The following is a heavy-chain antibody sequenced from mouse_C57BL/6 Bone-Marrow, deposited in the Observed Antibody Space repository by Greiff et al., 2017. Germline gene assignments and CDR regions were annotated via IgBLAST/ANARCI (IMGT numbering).Heavy chain of an antibody. Sequence: QVQLKESGPGLVQPSQSLSITCTVSGFSLTSYGVHWVRQSPGKGLEWLGVIWSGGSTDYNAAFISRLSISKDNSKSQVFFKMNSLQADDTAIYYCARSPPYYGSSSLYYYAMDYWGQGTSVTVSS. CDR1: GFSLTSYG. CDR3: ARSPPYYGSSSLYYYAMDY. CDR2: IWSGGST. D-gene: IGHD1-1*01. V-gene: IGHV2-2*01. J-gene: IGHJ4*01.